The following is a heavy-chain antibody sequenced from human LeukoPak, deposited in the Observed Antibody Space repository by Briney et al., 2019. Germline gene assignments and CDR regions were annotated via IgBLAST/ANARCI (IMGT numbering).Heavy chain of an antibody. Sequence: SVKVSCKASGGTFSSYAISWVRQAPGQGLEWMGGIIPIFGTANYAQKFQGRVTITTDESTSTAYMELSSLRSEDTAVYYCARSSSSWYGNYYYYMDVWGKGTTVTVSS. J-gene: IGHJ6*03. CDR2: IIPIFGTA. V-gene: IGHV1-69*05. CDR3: ARSSSSWYGNYYYYMDV. CDR1: GGTFSSYA. D-gene: IGHD6-13*01.